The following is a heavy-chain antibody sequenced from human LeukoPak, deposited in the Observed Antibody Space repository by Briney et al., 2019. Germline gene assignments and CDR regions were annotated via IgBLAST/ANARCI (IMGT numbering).Heavy chain of an antibody. V-gene: IGHV4-38-2*02. J-gene: IGHJ4*02. D-gene: IGHD2-15*01. CDR2: IYHSGST. Sequence: SETLSLTCTVSGYSISSGYYWGWIRQPPGKGLEWIGSIYHSGSTYYNPSLKTRVTISVDTSKNQFSLKLSSVTAADTAVYYCASLRTVGAARDYWGQRTLVTVSS. CDR1: GYSISSGYY. CDR3: ASLRTVGAARDY.